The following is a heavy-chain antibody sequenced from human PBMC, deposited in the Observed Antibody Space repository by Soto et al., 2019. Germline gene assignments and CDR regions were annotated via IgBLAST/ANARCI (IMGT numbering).Heavy chain of an antibody. J-gene: IGHJ4*02. D-gene: IGHD6-19*01. CDR1: GYTFNTYY. V-gene: IGHV5-51*01. CDR3: ARSPGYSSGWHIDY. CDR2: IYPGDSDT. Sequence: KVSCKPSGYTFNTYYLHWLRQAPGQGLEWMGIIYPGDSDTRYSPSFQGQVTISADKSISTAYLQWSSLKASDTAMYYCARSPGYSSGWHIDYRGQGTLVTVS.